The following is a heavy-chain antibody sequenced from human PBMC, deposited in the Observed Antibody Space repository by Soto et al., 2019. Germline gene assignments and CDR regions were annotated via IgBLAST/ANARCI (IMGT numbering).Heavy chain of an antibody. CDR1: GFTFSSYG. CDR3: ARNETNSSGCYKGFDS. CDR2: IKQDGIEK. Sequence: GGSLRLSCAASGFTFSSYGSSWVRQAPGKGLEWVANIKQDGIEKYYVDSVKGRFNISRDNAKKSLYMQTNSVGADEAALYCCARNETNSSGCYKGFDSLGQRTLLTVCS. V-gene: IGHV3-7*03. J-gene: IGHJ4*02. D-gene: IGHD6-19*01.